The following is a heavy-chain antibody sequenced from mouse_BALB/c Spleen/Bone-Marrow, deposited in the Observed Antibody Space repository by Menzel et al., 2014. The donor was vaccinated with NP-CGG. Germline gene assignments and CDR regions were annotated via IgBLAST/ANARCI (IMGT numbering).Heavy chain of an antibody. CDR3: TWFAY. CDR1: GFTFSNYW. J-gene: IGHJ3*01. Sequence: EVKLMESGGGLVQPGGSMKLTCVASGFTFSNYWMNWVRQSPEKGLEWVAEIRLKSNNYATHYAEPVKGRFTISRDDSKSSVYLQMNNLRAEDTGIYYCTWFAYWGQGTLVTVSA. V-gene: IGHV6-6*02. CDR2: IRLKSNNYAT.